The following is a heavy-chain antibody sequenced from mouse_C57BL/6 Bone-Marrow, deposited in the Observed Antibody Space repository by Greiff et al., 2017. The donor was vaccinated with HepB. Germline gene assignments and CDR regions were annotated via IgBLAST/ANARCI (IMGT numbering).Heavy chain of an antibody. CDR2: INPNNGGT. CDR1: GYTFTDYY. D-gene: IGHD3-3*01. Sequence: EVQLQQSGPELVKPGASVKISCKASGYTFTDYYMNWVKQSHGKSLEWIGDINPNNGGTSYNQKFKGKATLTVDKSSSTAYMELRSLTSEDSAVYYCARYRGWSLYYAMDYWGQGTSVTVSS. V-gene: IGHV1-26*01. J-gene: IGHJ4*01. CDR3: ARYRGWSLYYAMDY.